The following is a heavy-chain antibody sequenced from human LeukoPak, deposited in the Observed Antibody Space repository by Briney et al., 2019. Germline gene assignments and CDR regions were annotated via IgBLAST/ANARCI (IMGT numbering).Heavy chain of an antibody. CDR3: ARAATIVVVIAYYFDC. D-gene: IGHD3-22*01. CDR2: ISYDGSNK. Sequence: PGRSLRLSCAASGFTFSSYAMHWVRQAPGKGLEWVAVISYDGSNKYYADSVKGRFTISRDNSKNTLYLQMNSLRAEDTAVYYCARAATIVVVIAYYFDCWGQGTLVTVSS. CDR1: GFTFSSYA. V-gene: IGHV3-30-3*01. J-gene: IGHJ4*02.